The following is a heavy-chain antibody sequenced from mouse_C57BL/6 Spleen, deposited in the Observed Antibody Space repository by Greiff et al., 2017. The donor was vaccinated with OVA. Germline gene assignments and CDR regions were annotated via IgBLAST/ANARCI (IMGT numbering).Heavy chain of an antibody. CDR3: AKGGSYDYGNFDY. Sequence: QVQLQQPGAELVKPGASVKLSCKASGYTFTSYWMQWVKQRPGQGLEWIGEIDPSDSYTNYTQKFKGKATLTVDTSSSTAYMQLSSLTSEDSAVYYCAKGGSYDYGNFDYWGQGTTLTVSS. D-gene: IGHD2-4*01. V-gene: IGHV1-50*01. J-gene: IGHJ2*01. CDR1: GYTFTSYW. CDR2: IDPSDSYT.